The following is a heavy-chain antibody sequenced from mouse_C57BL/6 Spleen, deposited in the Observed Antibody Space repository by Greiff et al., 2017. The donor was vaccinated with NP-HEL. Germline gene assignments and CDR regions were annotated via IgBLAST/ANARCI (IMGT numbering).Heavy chain of an antibody. Sequence: QVTLKESGPGILQSSQTLSLTCSFSGFSLSTSGMGVSWIRQPSGKGLEWLAHIYWDDDKRYNPSLKSRLTISKDTSRNQVFLKITSVDTADTATYYCARGLPIYDGLAYWGQGTLVTVSA. D-gene: IGHD2-3*01. CDR1: GFSLSTSGMG. CDR2: IYWDDDK. CDR3: ARGLPIYDGLAY. J-gene: IGHJ3*01. V-gene: IGHV8-12*01.